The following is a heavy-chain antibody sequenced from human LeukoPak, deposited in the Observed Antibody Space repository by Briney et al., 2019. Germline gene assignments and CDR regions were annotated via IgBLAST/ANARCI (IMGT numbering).Heavy chain of an antibody. CDR1: GGSISSYY. CDR2: IYYSGST. Sequence: SETLSLTCTVSGGSISSYYWSWIRQPPGKGLEWIGYIYYSGSTNYNPSLKSRVTISVDTSKNQFSLKLSSVTAADTAVYYCARMGGGLVVVPAAIPYNRFDPWGQGTLVTVSS. V-gene: IGHV4-59*08. J-gene: IGHJ5*02. CDR3: ARMGGGLVVVPAAIPYNRFDP. D-gene: IGHD2-2*01.